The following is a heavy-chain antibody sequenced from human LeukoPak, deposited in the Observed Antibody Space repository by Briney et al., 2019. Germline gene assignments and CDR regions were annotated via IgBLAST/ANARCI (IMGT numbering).Heavy chain of an antibody. CDR1: GFTFSGYA. J-gene: IGHJ4*02. Sequence: GGSLRLSCAGSGFTFSGYAMSWVRQAPGKGLEWVSAISGSGSDTFYADSVKGRFTISRDNSKNTLSVQMNSLRAEDTAVYYCAEALTGWGAYDYWGQGALVTVSS. CDR3: AEALTGWGAYDY. CDR2: ISGSGSDT. D-gene: IGHD3-9*01. V-gene: IGHV3-23*01.